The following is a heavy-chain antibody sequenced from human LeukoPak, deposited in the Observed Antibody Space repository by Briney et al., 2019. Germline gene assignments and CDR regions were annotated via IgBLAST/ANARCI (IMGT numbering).Heavy chain of an antibody. CDR2: INPNSGGT. CDR1: GYTFTGCY. V-gene: IGHV1-2*02. J-gene: IGHJ3*02. Sequence: GASVKVSCKASGYTFTGCYMHWVRQAPGQGLEWMGWINPNSGGTNYALKFQGRVTMTRDTSISTAYMELSRLRSDDTAVYYCARDIMLPLGPSYDSSGYSPGAFDIWGQGTMVTVSS. CDR3: ARDIMLPLGPSYDSSGYSPGAFDI. D-gene: IGHD3-22*01.